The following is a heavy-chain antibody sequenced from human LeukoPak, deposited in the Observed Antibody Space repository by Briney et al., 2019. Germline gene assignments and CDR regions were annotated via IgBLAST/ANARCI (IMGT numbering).Heavy chain of an antibody. CDR1: GFTFSSYG. CDR3: AKGSGAYYYDSSGYYLGY. J-gene: IGHJ4*02. Sequence: GGSLRLSCAASGFTFSSYGMHWVRQAPGKGLEWVAFIRYDGSNKYYADSVKGRFTISRDNSKNTLYLQMNSLRAEDTAVYYCAKGSGAYYYDSSGYYLGYWGQGTLVTVSS. CDR2: IRYDGSNK. V-gene: IGHV3-30*02. D-gene: IGHD3-22*01.